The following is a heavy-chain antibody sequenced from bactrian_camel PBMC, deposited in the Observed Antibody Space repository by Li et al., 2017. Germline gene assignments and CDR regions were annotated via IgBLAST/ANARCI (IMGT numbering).Heavy chain of an antibody. CDR1: AYTPANVR. Sequence: HVQLVESGGGVVQPGGSLRLSCAYDAYTPANVRMAWFRQAPGKEREGVAIIGSSGSTGYADSVKGRFTISKDNAKNTLYLQMNSLKPEDTAMYYCAAVRYGGSWYPLCRARSADFGYWGQGTQVTVS. CDR3: AAVRYGGSWYPLCRARSADFGY. J-gene: IGHJ6*01. D-gene: IGHD6*01. CDR2: IGSSGST. V-gene: IGHV3S55*01.